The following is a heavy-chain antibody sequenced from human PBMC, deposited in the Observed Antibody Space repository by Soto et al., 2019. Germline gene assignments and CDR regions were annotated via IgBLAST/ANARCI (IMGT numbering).Heavy chain of an antibody. D-gene: IGHD3-10*01. J-gene: IGHJ5*02. V-gene: IGHV4-39*01. CDR2: IYYSGST. CDR3: ARRVMYYYGSGSYAWFAP. Sequence: PSETLSLTCTVSGGSISSSSYYWGWIRQPPGKGLEWIGSIYYSGSTYYNPSLKSRVTISVDTSKNQFSLKLSSVTAADTAVYYCARRVMYYYGSGSYAWFAPWGQGTLVTVSS. CDR1: GGSISSSSYY.